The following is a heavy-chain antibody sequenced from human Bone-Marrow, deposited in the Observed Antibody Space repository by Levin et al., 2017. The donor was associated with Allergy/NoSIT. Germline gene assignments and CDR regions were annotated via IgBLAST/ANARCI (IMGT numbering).Heavy chain of an antibody. Sequence: GESLKISCAASGFTFSSYSMNWVRQAPGKGLEWVSYISSSSSTIYYADSVKGRFTISRDNAKNSLYLQMNSLRDEDTAVYYCARDIVVVPAAIPRFDPWGQGTLVTVSS. J-gene: IGHJ5*02. CDR2: ISSSSSTI. D-gene: IGHD2-2*02. CDR3: ARDIVVVPAAIPRFDP. CDR1: GFTFSSYS. V-gene: IGHV3-48*02.